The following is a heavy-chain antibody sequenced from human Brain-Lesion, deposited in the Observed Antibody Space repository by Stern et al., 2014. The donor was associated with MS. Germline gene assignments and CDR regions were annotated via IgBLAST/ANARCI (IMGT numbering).Heavy chain of an antibody. D-gene: IGHD3-10*01. CDR1: GFTFSNSW. Sequence: EVQLEESGGGLVQPGGSLRLSCAASGFTFSNSWMHWVRQAPGKGLVWVSRVNNDGRRTSYADSVKGRFTMSRDNAKNTLYLQMNSLRVEDTAIYYCARGERWFDSWGQGTLVTVSS. CDR3: ARGERWFDS. CDR2: VNNDGRRT. J-gene: IGHJ5*01. V-gene: IGHV3-74*02.